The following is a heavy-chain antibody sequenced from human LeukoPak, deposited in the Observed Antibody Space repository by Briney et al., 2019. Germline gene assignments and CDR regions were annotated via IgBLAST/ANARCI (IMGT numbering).Heavy chain of an antibody. CDR1: GGSISSSIYY. CDR3: ARGGTIKNGMDV. D-gene: IGHD1-14*01. CDR2: SSYTGIT. J-gene: IGHJ6*02. V-gene: IGHV4-39*07. Sequence: SETLSLTCIVSGGSISSSIYYWGWIRQPPGKGLEWIGSSSYTGITYYNPSLKSRVTISVDTSKNDFSLKLSSVTAADTAVYYCARGGTIKNGMDVWGQGTTVTVSS.